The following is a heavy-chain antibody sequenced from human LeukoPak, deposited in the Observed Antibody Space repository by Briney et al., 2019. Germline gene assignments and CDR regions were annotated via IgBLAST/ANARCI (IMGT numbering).Heavy chain of an antibody. Sequence: GATVKVSCKASGYTFTSYDINWVRQATGQGLEWMGWMNPNSGNTGYAQKFQGRVTITRNTSISTAYMELSSLRSEDTAVYYCARGPEGSTYYYYYYYMDVWGKGTTVTVSS. J-gene: IGHJ6*03. CDR3: ARGPEGSTYYYYYYYMDV. CDR1: GYTFTSYD. CDR2: MNPNSGNT. D-gene: IGHD6-13*01. V-gene: IGHV1-8*03.